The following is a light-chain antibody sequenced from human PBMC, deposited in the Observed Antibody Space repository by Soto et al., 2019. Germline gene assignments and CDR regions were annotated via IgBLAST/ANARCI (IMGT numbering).Light chain of an antibody. Sequence: SALTQPASVSGSPGQSITISCTGTSSDVGGYNYVSWYQQHPGKAPKLMIYEVSNRPSGVSNRFSGSKSGNTASLTISGLQAEDEADYYCSSYSRSSFYVFGTGTKVTVL. V-gene: IGLV2-14*01. J-gene: IGLJ1*01. CDR1: SSDVGGYNY. CDR3: SSYSRSSFYV. CDR2: EVS.